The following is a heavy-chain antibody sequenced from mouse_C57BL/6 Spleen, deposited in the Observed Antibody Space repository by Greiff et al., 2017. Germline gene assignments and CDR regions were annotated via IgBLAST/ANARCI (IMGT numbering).Heavy chain of an antibody. Sequence: VQLQQPGAELVKPGASVKLSCKASGYSFTDYNMNWVKQSNGKSLEWIGVINPNYGTTSYNQKFKGKATLTVDQSSSTAYMQLNSLTSEDSAVYYCAKGYDGYYGDYFDYWGQGTTLTVSS. D-gene: IGHD2-3*01. CDR2: INPNYGTT. J-gene: IGHJ2*01. CDR1: GYSFTDYN. V-gene: IGHV1-39*01. CDR3: AKGYDGYYGDYFDY.